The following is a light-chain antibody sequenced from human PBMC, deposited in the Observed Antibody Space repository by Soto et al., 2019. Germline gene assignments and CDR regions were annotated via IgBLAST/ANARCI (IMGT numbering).Light chain of an antibody. V-gene: IGKV3D-20*01. CDR3: QQYGSSPYT. Sequence: EIVLTQSPATLSLSPGERATLSGGASQGVSISYLAWYQQKPGLAPRLLIYDASSRATGIPDRFSGSGSGTDFILTISRLEPEDFAVYYCQQYGSSPYTFGQGTKLEIK. J-gene: IGKJ2*01. CDR1: QGVSISY. CDR2: DAS.